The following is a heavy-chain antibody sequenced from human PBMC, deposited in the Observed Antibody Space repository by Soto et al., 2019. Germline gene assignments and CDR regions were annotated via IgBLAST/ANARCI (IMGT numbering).Heavy chain of an antibody. J-gene: IGHJ3*02. CDR1: GFTFSSYA. CDR2: ISGSGGTT. CDR3: AKTANGWFSAFDI. D-gene: IGHD6-19*01. Sequence: EVQLLESGGGVVQPGGSLRLSRAASGFTFSSYAMSWVRQAPGKGLEWVSAISGSGGTTYYADSVKGRFTFSRDNSKNTLYLQMNSLRAEDTAVYYCAKTANGWFSAFDIWGQGTMVTVSS. V-gene: IGHV3-23*01.